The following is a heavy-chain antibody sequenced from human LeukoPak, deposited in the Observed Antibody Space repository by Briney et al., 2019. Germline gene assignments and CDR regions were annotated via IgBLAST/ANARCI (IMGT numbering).Heavy chain of an antibody. V-gene: IGHV4-30-4*01. J-gene: IGHJ4*02. CDR3: ARDGDSSGWYDPGRFDY. Sequence: SQTLSLTCTVSGGSISSGDYYWSWIRQPPGKGLEWIGYIYYSGSTYYNPSLKSRVTISVDTSKNQFSLKLSSVTAADTAVYYCARDGDSSGWYDPGRFDYWGQGTLVTVSS. D-gene: IGHD6-19*01. CDR2: IYYSGST. CDR1: GGSISSGDYY.